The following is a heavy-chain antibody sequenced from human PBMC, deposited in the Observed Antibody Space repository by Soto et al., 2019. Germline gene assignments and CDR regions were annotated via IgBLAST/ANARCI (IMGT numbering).Heavy chain of an antibody. CDR3: ARHKSHSDWFDP. V-gene: IGHV4-39*01. CDR2: IYHSGTT. J-gene: IGHJ5*02. CDR1: GGHIIRSGYS. Sequence: SENLFLTRTVSGGHIIRSGYSWGRIQQPPGKGLEYIGNIYHSGTTYYNPSLKSRVTISVDTSKNQFSLKLSSVTAADTAVYYCARHKSHSDWFDPWGQGTLVTVSS.